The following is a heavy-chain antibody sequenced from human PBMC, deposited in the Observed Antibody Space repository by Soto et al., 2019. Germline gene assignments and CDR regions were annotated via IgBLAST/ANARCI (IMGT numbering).Heavy chain of an antibody. J-gene: IGHJ5*02. CDR1: GASISSYY. D-gene: IGHD3-22*01. CDR3: ARDTGFWNYDSSGYYPGWFDP. V-gene: IGHV4-59*01. CDR2: IYYSGST. Sequence: SETLSLTCTVSGASISSYYWSWIRQPPGKGLEWIGYIYYSGSTNYNPSLKSRVTISVDTSKNQFSLKLSSVTAADTAVYYCARDTGFWNYDSSGYYPGWFDPWGQGTLVTVS.